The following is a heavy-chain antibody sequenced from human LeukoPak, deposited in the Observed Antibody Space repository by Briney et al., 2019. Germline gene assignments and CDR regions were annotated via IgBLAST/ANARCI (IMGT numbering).Heavy chain of an antibody. V-gene: IGHV3-64D*06. CDR1: GVTFSSYS. CDR3: VKDIGLAHGQLGYYGMDV. CDR2: ISCNGGST. D-gene: IGHD5-18*01. J-gene: IGHJ6*02. Sequence: PGGSLRLSCSVSGVTFSSYSMRWVRQASGKGLEYVSDISCNGGSTCYADSVKGRFTIPVDNSKNTLYLQMSSLRAEDTAVYYCVKDIGLAHGQLGYYGMDVWGQGTTVTVSS.